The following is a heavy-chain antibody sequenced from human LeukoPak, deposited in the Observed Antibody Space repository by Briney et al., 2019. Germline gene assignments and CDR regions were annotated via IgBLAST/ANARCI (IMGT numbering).Heavy chain of an antibody. CDR3: AGRVGVSWGFDY. D-gene: IGHD1-26*01. J-gene: IGHJ4*02. CDR1: GFTFTSSA. CDR2: IVVGSGNT. Sequence: SVKVSCKASGFTFTSSAVQWVRQARGQRLEWIGWIVVGSGNTNYAQKFQERVTITWDMSTSTAYMELSSLRSEDTAVYYCAGRVGVSWGFDYWGQGTLVTVSS. V-gene: IGHV1-58*01.